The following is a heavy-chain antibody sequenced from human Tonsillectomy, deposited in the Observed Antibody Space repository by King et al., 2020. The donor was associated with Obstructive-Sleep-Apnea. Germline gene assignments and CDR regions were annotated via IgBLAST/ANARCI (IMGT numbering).Heavy chain of an antibody. D-gene: IGHD3-3*01. CDR2: ISHDGSNK. J-gene: IGHJ6*02. Sequence: VQLVESGGGVVQPGRSLRLSCAASGFTFSSYGMDWVRQAPGKGREWVAIISHDGSNKYYADSVKGRFTISRDNSENTLYLQMNSLRAEDTAVYYCAKQLEYYYGMDVWGQGTTVTVSS. CDR1: GFTFSSYG. CDR3: AKQLEYYYGMDV. V-gene: IGHV3-30*18.